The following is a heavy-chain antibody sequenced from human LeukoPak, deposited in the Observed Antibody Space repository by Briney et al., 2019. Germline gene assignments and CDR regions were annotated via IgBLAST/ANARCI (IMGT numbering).Heavy chain of an antibody. J-gene: IGHJ4*02. CDR2: IYYSGST. CDR3: ARFMVRGLNYFDY. CDR1: GFTFSDHY. Sequence: GSLRLSCAASGFTFSDHYMDWIRQPPGKGLEWIGSIYYSGSTYYNPSLRSRVTISVDTSKNQFSLKLSSVTAADTAVYYCARFMVRGLNYFDYWGQGTLVTVSS. D-gene: IGHD3-10*01. V-gene: IGHV4-38-2*01.